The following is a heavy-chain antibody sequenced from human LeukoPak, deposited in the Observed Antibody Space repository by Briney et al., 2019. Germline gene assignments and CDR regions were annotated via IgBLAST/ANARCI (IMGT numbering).Heavy chain of an antibody. CDR2: ISGSGGST. Sequence: VGNLRLSSAPSGFTFSSYTMSWVHQAPGNLLNWLSAISGSGGSTYYADSVKGRFTISRDNSKNTLYLQMNSLRAEDTAVYYCANDNDNLGIFDYWGKGTLVTVSS. CDR3: ANDNDNLGIFDY. CDR1: GFTFSSYT. V-gene: IGHV3-23*01. D-gene: IGHD7-27*01. J-gene: IGHJ4*02.